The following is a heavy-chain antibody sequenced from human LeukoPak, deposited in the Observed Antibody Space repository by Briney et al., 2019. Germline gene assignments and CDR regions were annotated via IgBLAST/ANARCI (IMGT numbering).Heavy chain of an antibody. CDR2: IYYSGST. V-gene: IGHV4-59*01. CDR3: ARDADPLAFDY. CDR1: GGSISSYY. J-gene: IGHJ4*02. Sequence: PSETLSLTCTVSGGSISSYYWSWIRQPPGKGLEWIGYIYYSGSTNYNPSLKSRVTISVDTSKNQFSLKLSSVTAADTAVYYCARDADPLAFDYWGQGTLVTVSS.